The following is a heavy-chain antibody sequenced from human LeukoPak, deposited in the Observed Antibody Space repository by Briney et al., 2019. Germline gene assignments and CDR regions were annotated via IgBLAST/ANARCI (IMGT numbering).Heavy chain of an antibody. CDR1: GYTFTGYY. CDR3: ARDEVRYFDWLLIPYYGMDV. Sequence: ASVKVSCKASGYTFTGYYMHRVRQAPGQGLEWMGWINPNSGGTNYAQKFQGRVTMTRDTSISTAYMELSRLRSDDTAVYYCARDEVRYFDWLLIPYYGMDVWGQGTSVTVSS. V-gene: IGHV1-2*02. J-gene: IGHJ6*02. CDR2: INPNSGGT. D-gene: IGHD3-9*01.